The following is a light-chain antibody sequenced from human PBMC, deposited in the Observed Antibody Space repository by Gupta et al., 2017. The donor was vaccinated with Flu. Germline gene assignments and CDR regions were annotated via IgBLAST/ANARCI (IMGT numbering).Light chain of an antibody. CDR3: QQYSDNPWT. Sequence: DIVMTQSPDSLAVSLGERATINCKSSQSLLYTSNNKNSLSWFQQRPGQPPKLLIYWASTRESGVPDRFSGSGAGTDFTRTISSLQAEDVAVYYCQQYSDNPWTFGQGTKVEI. V-gene: IGKV4-1*01. CDR1: QSLLYTSNNKNS. J-gene: IGKJ1*01. CDR2: WAS.